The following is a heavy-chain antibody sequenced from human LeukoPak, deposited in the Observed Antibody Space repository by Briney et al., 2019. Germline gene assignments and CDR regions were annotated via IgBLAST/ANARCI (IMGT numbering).Heavy chain of an antibody. CDR2: INHNGNVN. CDR1: GFTFSSYW. D-gene: IGHD3-16*01. V-gene: IGHV3-7*03. CDR3: ARGGGLDV. J-gene: IGHJ6*02. Sequence: PGGSLRLSCAASGFTFSSYWMNWARQAPGKGLEWVASINHNGNVNYYVDSVEGRFTISRDNAKNSLHLQMSNLRAEDTAVYFCARGGGLDVWGQGATVTVSS.